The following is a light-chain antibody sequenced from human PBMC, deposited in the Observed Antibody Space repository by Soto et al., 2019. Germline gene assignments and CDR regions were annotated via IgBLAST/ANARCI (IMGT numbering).Light chain of an antibody. V-gene: IGKV3-15*01. J-gene: IGKJ1*01. Sequence: EIVMTQSPATLFVSPGERATLSCRASQSVSSNLAWYQQKPGQAPRLLIYGASTRATGIPARFSGSGSGTXXXXXXSXXXSEXFAXYYCXQYNNWPPWTFGQGTKVEIK. CDR2: GAS. CDR1: QSVSSN. CDR3: XQYNNWPPWT.